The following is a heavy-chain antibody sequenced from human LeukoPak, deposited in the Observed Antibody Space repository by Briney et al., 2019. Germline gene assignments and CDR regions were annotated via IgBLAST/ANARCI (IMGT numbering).Heavy chain of an antibody. Sequence: GGSLRLSCAASGFTFSSYNMNWVRQAPGKGLEWVSYISSSGSTIYYADSVKGRFTISRDNAKNSLYLQMNSLRAEDTAVYYCARDGSSGFDYWGQGTLVTVSS. CDR2: ISSSGSTI. CDR1: GFTFSSYN. V-gene: IGHV3-48*04. D-gene: IGHD6-19*01. CDR3: ARDGSSGFDY. J-gene: IGHJ4*02.